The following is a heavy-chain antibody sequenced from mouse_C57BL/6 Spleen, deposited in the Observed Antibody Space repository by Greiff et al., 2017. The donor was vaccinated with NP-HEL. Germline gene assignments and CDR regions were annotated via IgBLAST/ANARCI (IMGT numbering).Heavy chain of an antibody. CDR1: GFSLTSYG. CDR3: AKKSGGWLQSSGGYAMDY. CDR2: IWRGGST. D-gene: IGHD2-3*01. Sequence: QVQLKESGPGLVQPSQSLSITCTVSGFSLTSYGVHWVRQSPGKGLEWLGVIWRGGSTDYNVAFMSRLSITKDNSKSQVFFKMNSLQADDTAIYYCAKKSGGWLQSSGGYAMDYWGQGTSVTVSS. J-gene: IGHJ4*01. V-gene: IGHV2-5*01.